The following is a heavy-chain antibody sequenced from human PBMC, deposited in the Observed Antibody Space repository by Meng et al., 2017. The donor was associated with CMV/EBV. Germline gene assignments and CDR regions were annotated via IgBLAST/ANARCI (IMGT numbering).Heavy chain of an antibody. D-gene: IGHD3-22*01. V-gene: IGHV3-66*02. Sequence: GESLKISCAASGFTVSSNYMSWVRQAPGKGLEWVSVIYSGGSTYYADSVKGRFTISRDNSKNTLYLQMNSLRAEDTAVYYCARDLYYYDSSGYYDYYYGIDVWGQGTTVTVS. CDR3: ARDLYYYDSSGYYDYYYGIDV. J-gene: IGHJ6*02. CDR1: GFTVSSNY. CDR2: IYSGGST.